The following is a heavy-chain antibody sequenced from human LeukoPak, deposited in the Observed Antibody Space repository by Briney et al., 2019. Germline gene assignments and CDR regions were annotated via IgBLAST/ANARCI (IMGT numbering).Heavy chain of an antibody. CDR1: GGTFNNSV. J-gene: IGHJ5*02. CDR2: IMALFGTE. Sequence: SVKVSCQTSGGTFNNSVIRWVGQAPGQGLEWLGGIMALFGTEDYAQKFQGRVTLTNDESRRTVNVEPNSLTYDEPPGYLFAREGHGHYGSGWFDPGGQGTLVSVSS. CDR3: AREGHGHYGSGWFDP. D-gene: IGHD4-17*01. V-gene: IGHV1-69*05.